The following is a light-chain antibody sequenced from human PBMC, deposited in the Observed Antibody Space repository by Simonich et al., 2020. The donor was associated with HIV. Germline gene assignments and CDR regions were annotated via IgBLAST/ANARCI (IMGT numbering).Light chain of an antibody. CDR2: DAS. V-gene: IGKV3-11*01. J-gene: IGKJ5*01. CDR3: QQRSNWPLT. Sequence: EIVMTQSPATLSVSPGERATLSCRASQSVSNYLAWYQQKPGQAPRLLIYDASNRATGIPARFSGSGSRTDFTLTISSLEPEDFAVYYCQQRSNWPLTFGQGTRLEMK. CDR1: QSVSNY.